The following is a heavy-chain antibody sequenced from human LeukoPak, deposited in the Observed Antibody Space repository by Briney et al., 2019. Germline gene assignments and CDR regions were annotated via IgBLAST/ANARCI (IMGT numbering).Heavy chain of an antibody. CDR3: ATVSEY. J-gene: IGHJ4*02. Sequence: PGGSLRPSCAASGFTVSSNYMSWVRQAPGKGLEWVSGINHDGTGTYYADSVKGRFTISRDNAKNTVYLQMNGLRAEDTTVYYCATVSEYWGQGTLVTVSS. CDR1: GFTVSSNY. CDR2: INHDGTGT. V-gene: IGHV3-74*01.